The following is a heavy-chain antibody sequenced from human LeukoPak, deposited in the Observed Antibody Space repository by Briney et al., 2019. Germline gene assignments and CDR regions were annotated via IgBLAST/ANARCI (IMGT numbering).Heavy chain of an antibody. CDR1: GYNFTIYC. V-gene: IGHV5-51*01. D-gene: IGHD3-16*01. J-gene: IGHJ5*02. Sequence: GESLKISCKGSGYNFTIYCIGCVRQMPGKGLEWMGIIYPGDSDTRYSPSFQGQVTISADKSISTAYLQWNSLKASDTAMYYCAIFDFLFGEINNWFDPWGQGTLVTVSS. CDR3: AIFDFLFGEINNWFDP. CDR2: IYPGDSDT.